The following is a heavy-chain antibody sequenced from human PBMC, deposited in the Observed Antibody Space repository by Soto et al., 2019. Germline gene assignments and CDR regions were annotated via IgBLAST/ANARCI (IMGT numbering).Heavy chain of an antibody. CDR1: GYTFTGHY. J-gene: IGHJ4*02. D-gene: IGHD1-26*01. CDR3: GRGRSGQIVVFY. Sequence: RASVKVSCKASGYTFTGHYIHWVRQAPEQGPEWMGEIGPETRATRYAQKFQGRVTMTRDMSITTVYMELNNLSPDDTAVYYCGRGRSGQIVVFYGRQGTPVTVSS. CDR2: IGPETRAT. V-gene: IGHV1-2*02.